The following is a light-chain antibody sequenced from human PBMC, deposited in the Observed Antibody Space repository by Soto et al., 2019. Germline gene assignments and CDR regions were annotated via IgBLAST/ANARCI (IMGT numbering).Light chain of an antibody. V-gene: IGKV3D-20*01. Sequence: EIVLTQSPGTLSVSPGERATLSCRASQSVSSNLAWHQQKPGLAPRLLIYDASSRATGIPDRFSGSGSGTDFTLTISRLEPEDFAVYYCQQYGSSPITFGQGTRLEIK. CDR2: DAS. CDR1: QSVSSN. J-gene: IGKJ5*01. CDR3: QQYGSSPIT.